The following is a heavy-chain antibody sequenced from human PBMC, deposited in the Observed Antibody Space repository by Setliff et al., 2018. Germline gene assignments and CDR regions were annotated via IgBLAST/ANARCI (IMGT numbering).Heavy chain of an antibody. CDR3: GRAGVAAADRKGLLDY. V-gene: IGHV1-46*01. J-gene: IGHJ4*02. CDR2: INPGGGSA. CDR1: GYTLSRHY. D-gene: IGHD6-13*01. Sequence: VKVSCKAAGYTLSRHYMHWVRQAPGQGLEWMGIINPGGGSASIVEKFQGRVTMTSDTSTSTVYLDLSGLTSEDTAVYYCGRAGVAAADRKGLLDYWGQGTLVTVSS.